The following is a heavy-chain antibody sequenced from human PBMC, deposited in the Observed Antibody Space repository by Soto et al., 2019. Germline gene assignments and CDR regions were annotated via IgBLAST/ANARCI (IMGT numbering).Heavy chain of an antibody. V-gene: IGHV1-69*13. Sequence: ASVKVSCKASGGTFSSYAISWVRQAPGQGLEWMGGIIPIFGTANYAQKFQGRVTITADESTSTAYMELSSLRSEDTAVYYCARDRVRGYYYDSSGSKGAYWGQGTLVTGSS. CDR3: ARDRVRGYYYDSSGSKGAY. D-gene: IGHD3-22*01. CDR2: IIPIFGTA. CDR1: GGTFSSYA. J-gene: IGHJ4*02.